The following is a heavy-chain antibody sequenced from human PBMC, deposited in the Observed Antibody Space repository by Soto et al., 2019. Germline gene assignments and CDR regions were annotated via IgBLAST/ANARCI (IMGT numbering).Heavy chain of an antibody. Sequence: QVQLVQSGAEVKKPGSSVKVSCKASGGTFSSYTISWVRQAPGQGLEWMGRIIPILGIANYAQKFQGRVKITADKSTSTAYMELSSLRSEDTAVYYCARALPIVVVAADGWFDPWGQGTLVTVSS. CDR3: ARALPIVVVAADGWFDP. CDR2: IIPILGIA. CDR1: GGTFSSYT. J-gene: IGHJ5*02. V-gene: IGHV1-69*02. D-gene: IGHD2-15*01.